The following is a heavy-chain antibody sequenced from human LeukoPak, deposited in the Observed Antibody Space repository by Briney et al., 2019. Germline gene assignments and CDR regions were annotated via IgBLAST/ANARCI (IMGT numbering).Heavy chain of an antibody. CDR3: AKGPVYDFWSGFSYYFDY. V-gene: IGHV3-23*01. J-gene: IGHJ4*02. CDR1: GFTFSSYA. D-gene: IGHD3-3*01. Sequence: QAGGSLRLSCAASGFTFSSYAMSWVRQAPGKGLEWVSAISGSGGSTYYADSVKGRFTISRDNSKNTLYLQMNSLRAEDTAVYYCAKGPVYDFWSGFSYYFDYWGQGTLVTVSS. CDR2: ISGSGGST.